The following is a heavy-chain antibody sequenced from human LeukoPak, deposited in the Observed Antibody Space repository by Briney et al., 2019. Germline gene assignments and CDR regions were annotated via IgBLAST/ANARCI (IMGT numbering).Heavy chain of an antibody. J-gene: IGHJ4*02. CDR1: GGTFSSYA. CDR2: IIPIFGTA. V-gene: IGHV1-69*13. D-gene: IGHD1-26*01. CDR3: ATSIVGATTTFDY. Sequence: GASVKVSCKASGGTFSSYAISWVRQAPGQGLEWMGGIIPIFGTANYAQKFQGRVTITADESTSTAYMELSSLRSEGTAVYYCATSIVGATTTFDYWGQGTLVTVSS.